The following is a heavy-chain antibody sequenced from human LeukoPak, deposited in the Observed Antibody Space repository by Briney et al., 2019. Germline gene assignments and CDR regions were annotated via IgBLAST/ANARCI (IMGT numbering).Heavy chain of an antibody. CDR3: AKLPPALAVAGTSSYYYYYGMDV. Sequence: GGSLRLSCAASGFTFSSYAMSWVRQAPGKGLEWVSAISGSGGSTYYADSVKGRFTISRDNSKNTLYLQMSSLRAEDTAVYYCAKLPPALAVAGTSSYYYYYGMDVWGQGTTVTVSS. CDR1: GFTFSSYA. V-gene: IGHV3-23*01. J-gene: IGHJ6*02. CDR2: ISGSGGST. D-gene: IGHD6-19*01.